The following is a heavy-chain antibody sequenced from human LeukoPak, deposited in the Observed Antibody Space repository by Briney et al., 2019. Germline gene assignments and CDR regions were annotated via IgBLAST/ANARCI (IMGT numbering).Heavy chain of an antibody. J-gene: IGHJ3*02. Sequence: ASVKVSCKASGYTFTSYGISWVRQAPGQGLEWMGWISAYNGNTNYAQKLQGRVTMTTDKSTSTAYMELSSLRSEDTAVYYCARVPQGMHEAFDIWGQGTMVTVSS. V-gene: IGHV1-18*01. D-gene: IGHD3-10*01. CDR3: ARVPQGMHEAFDI. CDR2: ISAYNGNT. CDR1: GYTFTSYG.